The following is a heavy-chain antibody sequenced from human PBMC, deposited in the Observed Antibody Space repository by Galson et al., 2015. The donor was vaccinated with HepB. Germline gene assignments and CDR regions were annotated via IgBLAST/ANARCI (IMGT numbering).Heavy chain of an antibody. CDR3: ARDLQQLADYYYYYGMDV. D-gene: IGHD6-13*01. V-gene: IGHV3-21*01. CDR1: GFTFSSYS. J-gene: IGHJ6*02. CDR2: ISSSSSYI. Sequence: SLRLSCAASGFTFSSYSMNWVRQAPGKGLEWVSSISSSSSYIYYADSVKGRFTISRDNAKNSLYLQMNSLRAEDTAVYYCARDLQQLADYYYYYGMDVWGQGTTVTVSS.